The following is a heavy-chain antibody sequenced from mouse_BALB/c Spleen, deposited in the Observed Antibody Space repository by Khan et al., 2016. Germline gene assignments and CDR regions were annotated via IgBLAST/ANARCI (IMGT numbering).Heavy chain of an antibody. CDR1: GFSLTSYG. D-gene: IGHD1-1*01. Sequence: QVQLKESGPGLVQPSQSLSITCTVSGFSLTSYGVHWVRQSPGKGLEWLGVIWRGGSTDYNAAFMSRLSITKDNSKSQVFFKMNSLQADDTAIYYCAKNYDGSSYAMDYWGQGTSVTVSS. CDR2: IWRGGST. CDR3: AKNYDGSSYAMDY. V-gene: IGHV2-5*01. J-gene: IGHJ4*01.